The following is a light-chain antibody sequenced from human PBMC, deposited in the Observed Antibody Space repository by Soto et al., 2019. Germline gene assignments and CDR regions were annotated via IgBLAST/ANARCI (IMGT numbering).Light chain of an antibody. V-gene: IGKV3-20*01. J-gene: IGKJ3*01. Sequence: EIVLTQSPATLSLSPGKRATLSCRASQSVSSSYLAWYQQKPGQAPRLLIYGASSRATGIPDRFSGSGSGTDFTLTISRLEPEDFAVYYCQQYGSSPPTTFGPGTKVDIK. CDR3: QQYGSSPPTT. CDR1: QSVSSSY. CDR2: GAS.